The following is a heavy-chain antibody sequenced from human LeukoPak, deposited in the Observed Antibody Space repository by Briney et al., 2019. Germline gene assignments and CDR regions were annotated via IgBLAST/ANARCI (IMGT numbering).Heavy chain of an antibody. D-gene: IGHD6-19*01. V-gene: IGHV6-1*01. J-gene: IGHJ6*02. CDR2: TYYRSKWYN. Sequence: SQTLSLTCAISGDSVSSNSAAWNWIRQSPSRGLEWLGRTYYRSKWYNDYAVSVKSRITINPDTSKNQFSLQLNPVTPEDTAVYYCARAGYSSGWYLYYGMDVWGQGTTVTVSS. CDR3: ARAGYSSGWYLYYGMDV. CDR1: GDSVSSNSAA.